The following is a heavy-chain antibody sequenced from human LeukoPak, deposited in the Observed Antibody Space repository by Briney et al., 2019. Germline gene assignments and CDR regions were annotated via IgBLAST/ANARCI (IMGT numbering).Heavy chain of an antibody. CDR3: ARQAAAASDY. CDR2: IYPGDSDT. Sequence: GESLKISCQGSGSTFTSYWIGWVRQIPGKGLEWMGIIYPGDSDTRYSPSFQGQVTFSADKSINTAYLQWSSLKASDTAMYYCARQAAAASDYWGQGTLVTVSS. J-gene: IGHJ4*02. D-gene: IGHD6-13*01. CDR1: GSTFTSYW. V-gene: IGHV5-51*01.